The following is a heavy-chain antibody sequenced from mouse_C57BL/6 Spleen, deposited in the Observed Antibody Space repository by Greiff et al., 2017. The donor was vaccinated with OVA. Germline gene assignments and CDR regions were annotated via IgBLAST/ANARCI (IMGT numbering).Heavy chain of an antibody. CDR3: ARSFMLPYYFDY. J-gene: IGHJ2*01. CDR2: IDPSDSYT. CDR1: GYTFTSYW. Sequence: QVQLKQPGAELVMPGASVKLSCKASGYTFTSYWMHWVKQRPGQGLEWIGEIDPSDSYTNYNQKFKGKSTLTVDKSSSKAYMQRSSLKSEDSAVYYSARSFMLPYYFDYWGQGTTLTVSS. V-gene: IGHV1-69*01. D-gene: IGHD1-1*01.